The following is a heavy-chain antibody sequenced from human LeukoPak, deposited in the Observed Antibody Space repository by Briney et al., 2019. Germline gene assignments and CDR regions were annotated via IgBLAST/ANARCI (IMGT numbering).Heavy chain of an antibody. V-gene: IGHV3-7*01. CDR3: AIAAGWEQAY. CDR1: GFTFSTHW. CDR2: INQDGSVT. Sequence: GGSLRLSCAASGFTFSTHWMSWVRQAPGKGLEWVANINQDGSVTNYVDSAKGRFIVSRDNAKNSVFLQMSSLRAEDTAVYYCAIAAGWEQAYWGQGTLVTVSS. J-gene: IGHJ4*02. D-gene: IGHD1-26*01.